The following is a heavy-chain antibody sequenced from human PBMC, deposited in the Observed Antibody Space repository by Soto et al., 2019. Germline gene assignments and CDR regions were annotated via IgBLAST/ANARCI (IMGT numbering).Heavy chain of an antibody. J-gene: IGHJ4*02. CDR1: GFTFSSYA. Sequence: PGGSLRLSCAASGFTFSSYAMSWVRQAPGKGLEWVSAISGSGGSTYYADSFKGRFTISRDNSKNTLYLQMNSLRAEDTAVYYCAKDSVVGGIGESIDYWXQGTLVTVSS. D-gene: IGHD3-10*01. CDR3: AKDSVVGGIGESIDY. V-gene: IGHV3-23*01. CDR2: ISGSGGST.